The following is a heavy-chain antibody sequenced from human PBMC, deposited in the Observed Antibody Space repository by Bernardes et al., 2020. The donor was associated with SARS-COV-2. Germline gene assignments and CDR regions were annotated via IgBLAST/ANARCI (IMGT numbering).Heavy chain of an antibody. J-gene: IGHJ4*02. CDR2: IWYDGSNK. D-gene: IGHD3-10*01. CDR3: ARQIWFGEPLDY. V-gene: IGHV3-33*01. Sequence: GGSLRLSRAASGFTFSSYGMHWVRQAPGKGLEWVAVIWYDGSNKYYADSVKGRFTISRDNSKNTLYLQMNSLRAEDTAVYYCARQIWFGEPLDYWGQGTLVTVSS. CDR1: GFTFSSYG.